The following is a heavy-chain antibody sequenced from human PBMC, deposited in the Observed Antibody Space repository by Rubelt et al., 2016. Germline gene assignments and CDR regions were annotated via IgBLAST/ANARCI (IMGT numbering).Heavy chain of an antibody. V-gene: IGHV3-74*01. CDR2: NDGSST. J-gene: IGHJ6*03. Sequence: NDGSSTRYADFVEGRFSISRDNAKNTLYLQMNSLRAEDTAVYYCARDAGYSSGWYPNYYYMDVWGKGTTVTVSS. CDR3: ARDAGYSSGWYPNYYYMDV. D-gene: IGHD6-19*01.